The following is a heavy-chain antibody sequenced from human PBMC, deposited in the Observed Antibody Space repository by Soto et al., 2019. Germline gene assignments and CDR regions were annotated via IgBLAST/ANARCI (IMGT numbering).Heavy chain of an antibody. CDR1: GYTFTTYA. J-gene: IGHJ6*02. D-gene: IGHD2-8*02. V-gene: IGHV1-3*01. Sequence: QVQLVQSGAEVKKPGASVKVSCKASGYTFTTYAMHWVRQAPGQRLEWMGWINAGNGDTKYSQKFQGRVTITRDTSASTAYMDRSSLRSEDPAVYYCARGRPTTGYYGMDVWGQGTTVTVSS. CDR3: ARGRPTTGYYGMDV. CDR2: INAGNGDT.